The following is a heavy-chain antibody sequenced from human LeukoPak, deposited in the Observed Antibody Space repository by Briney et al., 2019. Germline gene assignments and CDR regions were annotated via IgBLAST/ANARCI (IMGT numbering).Heavy chain of an antibody. J-gene: IGHJ3*02. CDR3: ARDSRVTSHRFDGFDI. D-gene: IGHD3-10*01. Sequence: GGSLRLSCSASGFTFSSYTMSWVRQAPGAGLQWVSSIIVSNNDVFYGDAVRGRFTTSRDNAKNSLYLHMNNLRAEDTAMYCCARDSRVTSHRFDGFDIWGQGTMVTVSS. CDR2: IIVSNNDV. CDR1: GFTFSSYT. V-gene: IGHV3-21*01.